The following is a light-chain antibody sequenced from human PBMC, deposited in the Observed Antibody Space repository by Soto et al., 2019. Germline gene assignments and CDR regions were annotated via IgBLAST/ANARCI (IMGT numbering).Light chain of an antibody. V-gene: IGKV1-5*01. CDR3: LQYESYSWA. CDR2: DAS. CDR1: RSISDW. Sequence: DIHMNQSPSALSASVGDRVTISCRASRSISDWLAWYQQKPGKATKLLIFDASTLNSGVPSRFSGSGSGTAFTLTISSLQADDFATYYCLQYESYSWAFGQGTKVEI. J-gene: IGKJ1*01.